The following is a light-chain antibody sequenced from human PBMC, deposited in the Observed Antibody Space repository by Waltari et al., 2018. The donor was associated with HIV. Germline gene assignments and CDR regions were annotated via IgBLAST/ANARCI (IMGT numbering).Light chain of an antibody. J-gene: IGKJ1*01. Sequence: DIQMTQSPSSLSASVGDRVTITCRASQGIRNNLGWFQQKPGKAPQRLIFGASSLHPGFPSRFSGSVSGTEFTLTISSLQPEDFATYYCLQHNNYPRTFGRGTKVEIK. CDR2: GAS. CDR3: LQHNNYPRT. V-gene: IGKV1-17*01. CDR1: QGIRNN.